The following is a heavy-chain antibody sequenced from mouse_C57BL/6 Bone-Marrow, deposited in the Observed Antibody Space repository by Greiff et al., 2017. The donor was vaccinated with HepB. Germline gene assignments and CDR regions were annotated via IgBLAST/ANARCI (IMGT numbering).Heavy chain of an antibody. Sequence: EVQVVESGGGLVKPGGSLKLSCAASGFTFSDYGMHWVRQAPEKGLEWVAYISSGSSTLYYADTVKGRFTISRDNAKNTLFLQMTSLRSEDTAMYYCARPLTTVVDYYAMDYWGQGTSVTVSS. CDR3: ARPLTTVVDYYAMDY. CDR1: GFTFSDYG. CDR2: ISSGSSTL. D-gene: IGHD1-1*01. V-gene: IGHV5-17*01. J-gene: IGHJ4*01.